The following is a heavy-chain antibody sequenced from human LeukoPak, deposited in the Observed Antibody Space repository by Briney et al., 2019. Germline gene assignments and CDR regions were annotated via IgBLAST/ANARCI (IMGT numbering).Heavy chain of an antibody. J-gene: IGHJ4*02. Sequence: RTGGSLRLSCAASGFTFSSYGMHRVRQAPGKGLEWVAVISYDGSNKYYADSVKGRFTISRDNSKNTLYLQMNSLRAEDTAVYYCAKDEGGAPSYWGQGTLVTVSS. D-gene: IGHD3-16*01. CDR3: AKDEGGAPSY. V-gene: IGHV3-30*18. CDR2: ISYDGSNK. CDR1: GFTFSSYG.